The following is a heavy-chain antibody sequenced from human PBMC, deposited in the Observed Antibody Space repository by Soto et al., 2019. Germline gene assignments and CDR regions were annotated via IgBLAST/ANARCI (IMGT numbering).Heavy chain of an antibody. CDR1: GYTFTGYY. CDR2: INPNSGGT. Sequence: ASVKVSCKASGYTFTGYYMHWVRQAPGQGLEWMGWINPNSGGTNYAQKFQGWVTTTRDTSISTAFMELSRLGSDDTDVYYCAREGIIAAGPNLRGFGPWGQGTRVRVAS. D-gene: IGHD6-6*01. CDR3: AREGIIAAGPNLRGFGP. V-gene: IGHV1-2*04. J-gene: IGHJ5*02.